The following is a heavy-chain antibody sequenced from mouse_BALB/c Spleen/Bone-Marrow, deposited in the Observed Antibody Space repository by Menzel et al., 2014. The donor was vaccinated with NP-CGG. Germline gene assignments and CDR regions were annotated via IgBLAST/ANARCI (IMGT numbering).Heavy chain of an antibody. CDR1: DSEVFPIAY. V-gene: IGHV15-2*02. J-gene: IGHJ4*01. CDR2: ILPSTGRT. CDR3: ARRGSSGAMDY. Sequence: QVQLQQPGSEQRSPGSSVKLSCKDFDSEVFPIAYMSLVRQKPGHGFEWIGDILPSTGRTIYGEKFEDKATLDADTVSNTAYLELNSLTSEDSAIYYWARRGSSGAMDYWCQGTSVTVSS.